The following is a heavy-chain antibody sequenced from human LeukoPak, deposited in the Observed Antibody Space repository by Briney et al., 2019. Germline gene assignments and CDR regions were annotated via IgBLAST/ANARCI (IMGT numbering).Heavy chain of an antibody. V-gene: IGHV6-1*01. D-gene: IGHD3-10*01. CDR2: TYYRSKWYN. CDR3: TGGGLVRGSLHWFDP. J-gene: IGHJ5*02. CDR1: GDSVSSNSAA. Sequence: SQTLSLTCAISGDSVSSNSAAWNWIRQSPSRGLEWLGRTYYRSKWYNDYAVSVKSRITINPDTSRNQFSLQLNSVTHDDTAVYYCTGGGLVRGSLHWFDPGAREPWSPSPQ.